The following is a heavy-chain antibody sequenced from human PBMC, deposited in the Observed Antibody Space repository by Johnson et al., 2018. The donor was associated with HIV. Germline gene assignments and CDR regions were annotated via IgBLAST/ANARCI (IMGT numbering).Heavy chain of an antibody. Sequence: EVQLVESGGGLVQPGGSLRLSCAASGFTFSSYWMHWVRQAPGKGLVWVSRIKSDGSSTSYADSVKGRFTISRDNSKNTLYLQMNSLRAEDTAVYYCASWGVGSSWNHDAFDIWGQGTRVTVSS. J-gene: IGHJ3*02. CDR2: IKSDGSST. V-gene: IGHV3-74*01. CDR3: ASWGVGSSWNHDAFDI. CDR1: GFTFSSYW. D-gene: IGHD6-13*01.